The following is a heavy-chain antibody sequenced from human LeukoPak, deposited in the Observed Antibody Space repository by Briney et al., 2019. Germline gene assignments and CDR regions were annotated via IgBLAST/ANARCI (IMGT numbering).Heavy chain of an antibody. Sequence: GGSLRLSCAASGFTFSSYAMHWVRQAPGKGLEWVAVISYDGSNKYYADSVKGRFTISRDNSRNTLYLQMNSLRAEDTAMYYCARDLAPAAPNGAGYWGQGTLVTVSS. CDR3: ARDLAPAAPNGAGY. CDR2: ISYDGSNK. V-gene: IGHV3-30*04. CDR1: GFTFSSYA. J-gene: IGHJ4*02. D-gene: IGHD2-2*01.